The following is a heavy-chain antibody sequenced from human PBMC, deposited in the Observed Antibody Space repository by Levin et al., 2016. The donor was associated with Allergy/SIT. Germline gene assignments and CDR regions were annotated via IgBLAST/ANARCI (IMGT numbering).Heavy chain of an antibody. Sequence: GGSLRLSCVTSGFTFSYYEMNWVRQAPGKGLEWVSYINNNGETIYYADSVKGRFTISRDDAKNSVFLQMNSLRAEDTAVYYCVRHDWGDYWGQGTQVTVSS. CDR3: VRHDWGDY. CDR1: GFTFSYYE. D-gene: IGHD3-9*01. V-gene: IGHV3-48*03. CDR2: INNNGETI. J-gene: IGHJ4*02.